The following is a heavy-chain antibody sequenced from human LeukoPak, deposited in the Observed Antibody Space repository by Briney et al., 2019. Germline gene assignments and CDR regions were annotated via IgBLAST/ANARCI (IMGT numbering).Heavy chain of an antibody. D-gene: IGHD3-22*01. V-gene: IGHV3-48*04. CDR2: ISSSSSTI. Sequence: GGSLRLSCAASGFTFSSYSMNWVRQAPGKGREWVSYISSSSSTIYYAASVKGRFTISRDNAKNSLYLKMNSLRAEDTALYYCARDRYDTPTDYWGQGTLVTVSS. J-gene: IGHJ4*02. CDR1: GFTFSSYS. CDR3: ARDRYDTPTDY.